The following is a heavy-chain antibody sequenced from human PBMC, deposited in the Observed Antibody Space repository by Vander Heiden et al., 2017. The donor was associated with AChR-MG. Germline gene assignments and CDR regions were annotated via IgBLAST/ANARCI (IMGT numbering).Heavy chain of an antibody. CDR3: ARANTVVGAKYFFDC. Sequence: EVQLVESGGDLMQPVRSLRLSCTTSGFTFGDYVLSWVPQPPGMGLELVGFIGSKAYRETTEYDASVRGRFTISKDNSNSIAYLEMNSLKTEDTAVYYCARANTVVGAKYFFDCWGQGTLVPVSS. V-gene: IGHV3-49*04. CDR1: GFTFGDYV. CDR2: IGSKAYRETT. J-gene: IGHJ4*02. D-gene: IGHD1-26*01.